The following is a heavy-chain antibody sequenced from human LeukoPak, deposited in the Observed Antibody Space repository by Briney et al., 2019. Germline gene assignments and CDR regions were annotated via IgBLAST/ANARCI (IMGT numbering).Heavy chain of an antibody. CDR2: ISGSGSNT. D-gene: IGHD3-10*01. J-gene: IGHJ3*01. Sequence: GGSLRLSCRVSGFRFGAYAMTWVRQPPGKGLEWVSTISGSGSNTYYADSVKGRFTISRDNSETTLYLQMNSLRVDDTAEYYCAKHPTMVRGVDDGLDLWGQGTMVTVSS. CDR1: GFRFGAYA. CDR3: AKHPTMVRGVDDGLDL. V-gene: IGHV3-23*01.